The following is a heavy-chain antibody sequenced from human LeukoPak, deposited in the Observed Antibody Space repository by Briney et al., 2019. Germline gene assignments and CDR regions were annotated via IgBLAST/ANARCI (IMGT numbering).Heavy chain of an antibody. CDR3: ARDPAYGGSSGYYMDV. CDR2: ISSSSSYI. V-gene: IGHV3-21*01. CDR1: GFTFNTYK. J-gene: IGHJ6*03. D-gene: IGHD4-23*01. Sequence: GGSLRLSCAAPGFTFNTYKMNWVRQAPGKGLEWVSSISSSSSYIYYADSVKGRFTISRDNANNSLYLHMNSLRAEDTAVYSFARDPAYGGSSGYYMDVWGKGTTVTVSS.